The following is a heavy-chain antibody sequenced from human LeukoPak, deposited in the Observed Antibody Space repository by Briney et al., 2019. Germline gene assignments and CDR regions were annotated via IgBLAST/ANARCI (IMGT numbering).Heavy chain of an antibody. CDR1: GFTFSSYA. D-gene: IGHD6-19*01. J-gene: IGHJ4*02. CDR2: INGNGGST. Sequence: PGGSLRLSCAASGFTFSSYAMSWVRQAPGKGLEWVTVINGNGGSTYYADSVKGRFTISRDNSKNTLYLQMNSLRAEDTAVYYCAKSRSGWYVFDYWGQGTLVTVSS. CDR3: AKSRSGWYVFDY. V-gene: IGHV3-23*01.